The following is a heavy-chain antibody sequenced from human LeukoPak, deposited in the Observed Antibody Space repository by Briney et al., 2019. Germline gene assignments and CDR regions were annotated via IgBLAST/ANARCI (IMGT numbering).Heavy chain of an antibody. J-gene: IGHJ4*02. CDR2: INHSGST. Sequence: SETLSLTCAVYGGSFSGYYWSWLRQPPGKGLEWIGEINHSGSTNYNPSLKSRVTISVDTSKNQFSLKLSSVTAADTAVYYCARHRGSYYGHFFDYWGQGTLVTVSS. V-gene: IGHV4-34*01. CDR1: GGSFSGYY. CDR3: ARHRGSYYGHFFDY. D-gene: IGHD1-26*01.